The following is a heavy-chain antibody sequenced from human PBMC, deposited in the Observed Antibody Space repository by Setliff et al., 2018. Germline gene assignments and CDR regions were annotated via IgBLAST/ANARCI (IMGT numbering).Heavy chain of an antibody. Sequence: SETLSLTCTVSDDSISSRHYYWSWIRQPAGKGLEWPGQIYTSWSTNYNPSLASRLTISVDTAKNQFSLKLTSVTAADTAVYYCARTGTYRYFDYWGQGTRVTVS. CDR2: IYTSWST. CDR3: ARTGTYRYFDY. V-gene: IGHV4-61*09. J-gene: IGHJ4*02. CDR1: DDSISSRHYY. D-gene: IGHD1-1*01.